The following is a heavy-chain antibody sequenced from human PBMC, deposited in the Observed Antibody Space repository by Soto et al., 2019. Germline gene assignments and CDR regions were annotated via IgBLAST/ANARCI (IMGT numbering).Heavy chain of an antibody. CDR1: GYSFTSYW. CDR3: ARSVCSSTSCPNPPPYSSIFP. CDR2: IYPGDSDT. V-gene: IGHV5-51*01. J-gene: IGHJ5*02. Sequence: GGCMKVSCKGSGYSFTSYWIGWVRQMPGKGLEWMGIIYPGDSDTRYSPSFQGQVTISADKSISTAYLQWSSLKASDTAMYYCARSVCSSTSCPNPPPYSSIFPWG. D-gene: IGHD2-2*01.